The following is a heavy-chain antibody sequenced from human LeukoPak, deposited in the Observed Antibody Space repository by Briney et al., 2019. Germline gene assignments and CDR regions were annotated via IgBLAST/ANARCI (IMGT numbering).Heavy chain of an antibody. CDR2: ISGSGGST. CDR3: ARDGRMATTDTEQFDY. V-gene: IGHV3-23*01. J-gene: IGHJ4*02. Sequence: GGSLRLSYAASGFTFSSYAMSWVRQAPGKGLEWVSAISGSGGSTYYVDSVKGRFTISRDNAKNSLYLQMNSLRAEDTAVYYCARDGRMATTDTEQFDYWGQGTLVTVSS. CDR1: GFTFSSYA. D-gene: IGHD5-24*01.